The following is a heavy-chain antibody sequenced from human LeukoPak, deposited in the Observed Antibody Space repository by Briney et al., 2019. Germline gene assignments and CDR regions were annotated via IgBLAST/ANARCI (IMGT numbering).Heavy chain of an antibody. CDR1: GFTFSDYW. CDR3: AKDRRGTVVRGPIMQTRDYYFEY. V-gene: IGHV3-21*01. D-gene: IGHD3-10*01. J-gene: IGHJ4*02. Sequence: GGSLRLSCATSGFTFSDYWMTWVRQAPGKGLEWVSSISSSSSYIYYADSVKGRFTISRDNAKNSLYLQMNSPRAEDTAVYYCAKDRRGTVVRGPIMQTRDYYFEYWGQGTLVTVSS. CDR2: ISSSSSYI.